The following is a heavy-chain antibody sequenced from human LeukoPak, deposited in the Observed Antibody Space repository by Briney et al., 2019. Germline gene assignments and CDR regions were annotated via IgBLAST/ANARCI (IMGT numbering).Heavy chain of an antibody. CDR2: ISGGGGST. Sequence: GGSLRLSCAASGFTFSSYAMSWVRQAPGKGLEWVSAISGGGGSTYYADSVKGRFTISRDNAQNSLYLQLNSLGAEDTAVYFCAKTGGYCTTNCRGMGNRFESWGQGTTVAVSS. CDR1: GFTFSSYA. CDR3: AKTGGYCTTNCRGMGNRFES. D-gene: IGHD2-8*01. J-gene: IGHJ5*01. V-gene: IGHV3-23*01.